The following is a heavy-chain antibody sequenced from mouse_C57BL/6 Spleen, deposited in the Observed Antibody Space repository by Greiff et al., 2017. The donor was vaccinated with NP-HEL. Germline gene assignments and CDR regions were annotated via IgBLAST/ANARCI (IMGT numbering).Heavy chain of an antibody. CDR3: ARGDYVFDY. J-gene: IGHJ2*01. D-gene: IGHD1-1*01. CDR2: IYPGSGNT. Sequence: QVQLKESGPELVKPGASVKISCKASGYSFTSYYIHWVKQRPGQGLEWIGWIYPGSGNTNYNEKFKGNATLTADTSSSTAYMQLSSLTSEDSAVYYCARGDYVFDYWGQGTTLTVSS. CDR1: GYSFTSYY. V-gene: IGHV1-66*01.